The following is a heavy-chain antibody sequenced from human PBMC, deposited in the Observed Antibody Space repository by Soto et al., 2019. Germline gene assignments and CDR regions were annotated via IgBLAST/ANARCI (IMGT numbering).Heavy chain of an antibody. D-gene: IGHD1-26*01. Sequence: ASVKVSCKASGGTFSSYAISWVRQAPGQGLEWMGGFDPEDGETIYAQKFQGRVTMTEDTSTDTAYMELSSLRSEDTAVYYCATDFRGGSYFDYWGQGTLVTVSS. V-gene: IGHV1-24*01. J-gene: IGHJ4*02. CDR2: FDPEDGET. CDR3: ATDFRGGSYFDY. CDR1: GGTFSSYA.